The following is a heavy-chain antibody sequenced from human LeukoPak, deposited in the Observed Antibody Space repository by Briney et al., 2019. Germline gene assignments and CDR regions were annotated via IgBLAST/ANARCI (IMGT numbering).Heavy chain of an antibody. Sequence: SGESLKISCKGSGYSITSYWIGWVRQMPGKGLEWMGIIYPGDSDTRYSPSFQGQVTISADKSISTAYLQWSSLKASDTAMYYCARLATKPGIAAAGYYFDYWGQGTLVTVSS. CDR1: GYSITSYW. D-gene: IGHD6-13*01. J-gene: IGHJ4*02. CDR3: ARLATKPGIAAAGYYFDY. V-gene: IGHV5-51*01. CDR2: IYPGDSDT.